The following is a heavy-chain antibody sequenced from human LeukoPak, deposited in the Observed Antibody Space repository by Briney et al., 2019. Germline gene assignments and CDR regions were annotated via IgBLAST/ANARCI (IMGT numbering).Heavy chain of an antibody. Sequence: SETLSLTCAVYGGSFSGYYWSWIRQPPGKGLEWIGEVNHSGSTNYNPSLKSRVTISVDTSKNQFSLKLSSVTAADTAVYYCAIDCSSTSCYRAPAGYWGQGTLVTVSS. D-gene: IGHD2-2*01. CDR3: AIDCSSTSCYRAPAGY. V-gene: IGHV4-34*01. J-gene: IGHJ4*02. CDR2: VNHSGST. CDR1: GGSFSGYY.